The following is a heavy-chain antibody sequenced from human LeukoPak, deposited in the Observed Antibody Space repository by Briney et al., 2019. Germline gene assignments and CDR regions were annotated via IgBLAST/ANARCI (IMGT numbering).Heavy chain of an antibody. J-gene: IGHJ5*02. D-gene: IGHD6-13*01. CDR1: GFTFSSYG. CDR3: ARDSVYSSSWPNWFDP. Sequence: PGGSLRLSCAASGFTFSSYGMSWVRQAPGKGLEWVSAISGSGGSTYYADSVKGRFTISRDNSKNTLYLQMNSLRAEDTAVYYCARDSVYSSSWPNWFDPWGQGTLVTVSS. V-gene: IGHV3-23*01. CDR2: ISGSGGST.